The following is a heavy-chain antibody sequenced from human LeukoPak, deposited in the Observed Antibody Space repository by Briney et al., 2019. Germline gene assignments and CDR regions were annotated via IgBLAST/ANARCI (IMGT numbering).Heavy chain of an antibody. D-gene: IGHD5-18*01. J-gene: IGHJ4*02. Sequence: TSETLSLTCTVSGGSIISSSYYWGWIRQPPGKGLEWIGSIYYSGSTYYNPSLKSRVTISVDTSKNQFSLKLSSVTAADTAVYYCARHVYIDGHYYFDYWGQGSLVTVSS. V-gene: IGHV4-39*01. CDR2: IYYSGST. CDR1: GGSIISSSYY. CDR3: ARHVYIDGHYYFDY.